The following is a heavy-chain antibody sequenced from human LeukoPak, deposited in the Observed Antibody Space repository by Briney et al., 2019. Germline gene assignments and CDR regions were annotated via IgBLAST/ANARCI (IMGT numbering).Heavy chain of an antibody. CDR3: ARWEYYYDSSGYYYAPEIYYGMDV. D-gene: IGHD3-22*01. J-gene: IGHJ6*02. V-gene: IGHV1-69*01. CDR1: GGTFSSYA. Sequence: SVKVSCKASGGTFSSYAISWVRQAPGQGLEWMGGIIPIFGTANYAQKFQGRVTITADESTSTAYMELSSLRSEDTAVYYCARWEYYYDSSGYYYAPEIYYGMDVWGQGTTVTVSS. CDR2: IIPIFGTA.